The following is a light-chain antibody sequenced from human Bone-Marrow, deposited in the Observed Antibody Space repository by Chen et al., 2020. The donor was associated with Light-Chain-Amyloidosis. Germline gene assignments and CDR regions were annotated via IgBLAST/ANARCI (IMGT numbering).Light chain of an antibody. CDR2: EGT. CDR3: CSYATTSTWV. V-gene: IGLV2-23*01. Sequence: QSALTQPASVSGSPGQSITIFCTGTTFDFWTYDLVTWYQHHPGKAPKLIIFEGTKRPSGVSNRFSASKSASTASLTISGLRAEDEADYYCCSYATTSTWVFGGGTKLTVL. J-gene: IGLJ3*02. CDR1: TFDFWTYDL.